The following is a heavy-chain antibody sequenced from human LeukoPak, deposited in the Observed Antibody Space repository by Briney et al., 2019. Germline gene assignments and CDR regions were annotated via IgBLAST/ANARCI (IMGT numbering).Heavy chain of an antibody. J-gene: IGHJ4*02. V-gene: IGHV3-73*01. CDR2: VRSKAYSYAT. Sequence: PGGSLRLSCAASGFTFSGSGMHWVRQASGKGLEWVGRVRSKAYSYATTYAASVKGRFTISRDDSKNTAYLQMNSLKAEDTAVYYCTRWASGSYPFDYWGQGTLVTVSS. D-gene: IGHD1-26*01. CDR1: GFTFSGSG. CDR3: TRWASGSYPFDY.